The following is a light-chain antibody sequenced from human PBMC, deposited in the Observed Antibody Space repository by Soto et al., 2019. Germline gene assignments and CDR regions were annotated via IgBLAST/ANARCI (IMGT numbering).Light chain of an antibody. Sequence: EIVLTQSPGTLSLSPGERATLSCRASQSVRNSYLAWYQQKPDRAPRLLISGASGRAAGIPDRFSGSGSGTDFTLTISRLEPEDFAVYYCQQYGSSPYTFGQGTKLEI. J-gene: IGKJ2*01. V-gene: IGKV3-20*01. CDR3: QQYGSSPYT. CDR2: GAS. CDR1: QSVRNSY.